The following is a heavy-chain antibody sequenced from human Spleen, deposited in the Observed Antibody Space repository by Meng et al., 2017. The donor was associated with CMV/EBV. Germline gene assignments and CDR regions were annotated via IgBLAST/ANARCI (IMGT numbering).Heavy chain of an antibody. Sequence: ASVKVSCKASGYTFTGYYMHWVRQAPGQGLEWMGWINPNNGVTYYTQNFQGRVTMTRDTSNSTAYMELSRLKSDDTAVYYCARKAYYYYGLDVWSQGTTVTVSS. V-gene: IGHV1-2*02. CDR3: ARKAYYYYGLDV. J-gene: IGHJ6*02. CDR2: INPNNGVT. CDR1: GYTFTGYY.